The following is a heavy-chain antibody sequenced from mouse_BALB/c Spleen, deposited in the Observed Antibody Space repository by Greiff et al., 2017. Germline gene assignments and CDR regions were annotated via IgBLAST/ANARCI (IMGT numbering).Heavy chain of an antibody. CDR1: GYSITSGYY. Sequence: DVQLQESGPGLVKPSQSLSLTCSVTGYSITSGYYWNWIRQFPGNKLEWMGYISYDGSNNYNPSLKNRISITRDTSKNQFFLKLNSVTTEDTATYYCAREDGNFLYFDYWGQGTTLTVSS. V-gene: IGHV3-6*02. CDR3: AREDGNFLYFDY. J-gene: IGHJ2*01. CDR2: ISYDGSN. D-gene: IGHD2-1*01.